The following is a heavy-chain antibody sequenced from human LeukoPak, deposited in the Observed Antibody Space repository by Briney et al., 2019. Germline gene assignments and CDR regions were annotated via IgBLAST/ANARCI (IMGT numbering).Heavy chain of an antibody. CDR2: ITYSGRT. CDR3: ARTGLTGKVDY. V-gene: IGHV4-59*11. CDR1: NGSISSHF. J-gene: IGHJ4*02. Sequence: SETLSLTCTVSNGSISSHFWTWIRQPPGKGLEGIGYITYSGRTNDNPSLKSRINLSVDTSKNQFSLKVTSVTAADTAVYYCARTGLTGKVDYWGRGTLVVVSS. D-gene: IGHD1-20*01.